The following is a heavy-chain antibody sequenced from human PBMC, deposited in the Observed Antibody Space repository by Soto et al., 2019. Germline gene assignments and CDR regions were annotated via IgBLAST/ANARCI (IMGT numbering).Heavy chain of an antibody. Sequence: GSLRLSCAASGFTLRGYWMHWVRQAPGKGLVWVSRINSDGSNTGYADSVKGRFTVSRDNAKNTLNLQMSSLRAEDTAIYYCARAYCGGDCYSGIDYWGQGTLVTLSS. CDR3: ARAYCGGDCYSGIDY. D-gene: IGHD2-21*02. V-gene: IGHV3-74*01. CDR2: INSDGSNT. CDR1: GFTLRGYW. J-gene: IGHJ4*02.